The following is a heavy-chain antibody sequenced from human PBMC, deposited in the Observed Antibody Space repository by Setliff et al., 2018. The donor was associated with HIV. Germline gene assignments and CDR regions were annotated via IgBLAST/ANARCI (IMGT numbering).Heavy chain of an antibody. CDR2: VNPLLGLT. CDR1: GYTFTDHH. D-gene: IGHD6-19*01. CDR3: ARAPYRSGWYGVDY. Sequence: ASVKVSCKASGYTFTDHHIHWMRQAPGHGLEWVGIVNPLLGLTSHSQKLRGRVTLTWDTSTSTVYMELTTLKSEDTAFYYCARAPYRSGWYGVDYWGQGTLVTVS. J-gene: IGHJ4*02. V-gene: IGHV1-46*04.